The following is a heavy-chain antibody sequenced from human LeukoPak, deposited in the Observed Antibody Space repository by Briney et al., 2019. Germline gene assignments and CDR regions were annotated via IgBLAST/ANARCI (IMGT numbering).Heavy chain of an antibody. CDR3: ARAGGA. V-gene: IGHV3-7*01. J-gene: IGHJ4*02. CDR2: IKQDGSEK. D-gene: IGHD3-10*01. CDR1: GFTFSSYW. Sequence: GGSLRLSCAPSGFTFSSYWMSWVRQAPGKGLEWVANIKQDGSEKYYVDSVKGRFTISRDNAKNSLYLQMNSLRAEDTAVYYCARAGGAWGQGTLVTVSS.